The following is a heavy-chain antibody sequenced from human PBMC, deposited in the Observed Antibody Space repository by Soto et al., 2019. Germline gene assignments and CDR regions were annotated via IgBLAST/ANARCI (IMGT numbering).Heavy chain of an antibody. CDR1: GDSISGHY. CDR3: ARVSTSASGSYYTLDY. CDR2: FGST. V-gene: IGHV4-59*11. J-gene: IGHJ4*02. D-gene: IGHD3-10*01. Sequence: QVQLQESGPGLVKPSETLSLTCTVSGDSISGHYWSWIRQPPGKGLEWIGFGSTKYNPSLKSRISISVDTSKNQFSLNLTSATAADTAVYYCARVSTSASGSYYTLDYWGQGTLVTVSS.